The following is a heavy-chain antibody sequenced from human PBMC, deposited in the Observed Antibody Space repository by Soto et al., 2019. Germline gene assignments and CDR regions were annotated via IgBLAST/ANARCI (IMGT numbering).Heavy chain of an antibody. CDR1: GFTFSSYA. Sequence: GGSLRLSCAASGFTFSSYAMHWVRQAPGKGLEWVALISYDGSNKYYADSVKGRFTISRDNCKSTLYLQMNSLRAEDTAVYYCARGPSSLTRFDYWGQGTLVTVSS. J-gene: IGHJ4*02. D-gene: IGHD2-2*01. CDR2: ISYDGSNK. V-gene: IGHV3-30-3*01. CDR3: ARGPSSLTRFDY.